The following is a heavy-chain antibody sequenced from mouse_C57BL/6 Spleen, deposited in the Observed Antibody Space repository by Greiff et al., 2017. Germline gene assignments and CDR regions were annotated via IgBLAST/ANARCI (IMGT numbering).Heavy chain of an antibody. V-gene: IGHV5-6*01. CDR2: ISSGGSYT. J-gene: IGHJ2*01. Sequence: EVQLVESGGDLVKPGGSLKLSCAASGFTFSSYGMSWVRQTPDKRLEWVATISSGGSYTYYPDSVKGRFTISRDNDKNTLYLQRSSLKSEDPAMYYCAKGISYYWDYWGQGTTLTVSS. CDR1: GFTFSSYG. CDR3: AKGISYYWDY.